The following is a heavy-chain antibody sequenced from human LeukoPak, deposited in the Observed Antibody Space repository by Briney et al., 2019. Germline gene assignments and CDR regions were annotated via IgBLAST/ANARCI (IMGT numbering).Heavy chain of an antibody. Sequence: SQTLSLTCTVSGGSISSGGYYWSWIRQHPGKGLEWIGYIYYSGSTYYNPSLKSRVTISVDTSKNQFSLKLSSVTAADTAVYYCARRGSGGRNYVDYWGQGTLVTVSS. J-gene: IGHJ4*02. D-gene: IGHD3-16*01. V-gene: IGHV4-31*03. CDR1: GGSISSGGYY. CDR3: ARRGSGGRNYVDY. CDR2: IYYSGST.